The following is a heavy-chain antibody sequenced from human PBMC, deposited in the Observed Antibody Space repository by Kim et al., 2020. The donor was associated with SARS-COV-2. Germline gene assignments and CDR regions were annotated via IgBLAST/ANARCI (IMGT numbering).Heavy chain of an antibody. CDR3: ASHYYDSSGYYSQFDY. Sequence: GGSLRLSCAASGFTFSDYYMSWIRQAPGKGLEWVSYISSSSSYTNFADSVKGRFTISRDNAKNSLYLQMNSLRAEDTAVYYCASHYYDSSGYYSQFDYWGQGTLVTVSS. CDR1: GFTFSDYY. D-gene: IGHD3-22*01. J-gene: IGHJ4*02. V-gene: IGHV3-11*06. CDR2: ISSSSSYT.